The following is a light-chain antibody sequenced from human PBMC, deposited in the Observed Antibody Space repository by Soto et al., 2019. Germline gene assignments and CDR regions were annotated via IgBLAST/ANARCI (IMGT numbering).Light chain of an antibody. CDR3: QRRSNWA. Sequence: EIVLTQSPATLSLSPGERATLSCRASQSVSSYLAWYQQKPGQAPRLLIYDASNRATGIPARFRGSGSGTDFTATISSPEHEDFEVSYCQRRSNWAFGQGTKVESK. V-gene: IGKV3-11*01. CDR1: QSVSSY. CDR2: DAS. J-gene: IGKJ1*01.